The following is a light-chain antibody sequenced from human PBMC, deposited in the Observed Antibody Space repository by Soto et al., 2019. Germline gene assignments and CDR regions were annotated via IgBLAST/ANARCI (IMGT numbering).Light chain of an antibody. CDR2: NHN. CDR3: ATWDDRLNGWV. J-gene: IGLJ3*02. Sequence: QPVLTQPPSASGTPGQRVTISCSGSSSNIGSNSVNWYQHLPGTAPKLLIYNHNQRPSGVPDRISGSKTGTSASLAISGLQSDDEADYYCATWDDRLNGWVFGGGTKVTVL. CDR1: SSNIGSNS. V-gene: IGLV1-44*01.